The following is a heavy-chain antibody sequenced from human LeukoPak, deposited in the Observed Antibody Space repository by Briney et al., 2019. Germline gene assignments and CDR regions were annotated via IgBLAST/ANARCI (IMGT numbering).Heavy chain of an antibody. CDR3: ARMSRYGLDY. V-gene: IGHV3-7*04. D-gene: IGHD3-16*01. CDR1: GFTFSGYW. J-gene: IGHJ4*02. CDR2: IRSDGSEK. Sequence: GGSLRLSCAASGFTFSGYWMSWVRQAPGKGLEWLANIRSDGSEKYYVDSGKGRFTISRDNAKNSLYLQMNSLRPEDTAVYYCARMSRYGLDYWGQGTLVTVSS.